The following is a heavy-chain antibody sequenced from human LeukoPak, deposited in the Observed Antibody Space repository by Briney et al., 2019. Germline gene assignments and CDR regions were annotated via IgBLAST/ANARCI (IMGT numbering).Heavy chain of an antibody. V-gene: IGHV3-30*03. CDR2: ISYDGSNK. D-gene: IGHD3-10*01. J-gene: IGHJ4*02. Sequence: GGSLRLSCAASGFTFSSYGMHWVRQAPGKGLEWVAVISYDGSNKYYADSVKGRFTISRDNSKNTLYLQMNSLRAEDTAVYYCARDKIWFGEPMVDYWGQGTLVTVSS. CDR1: GFTFSSYG. CDR3: ARDKIWFGEPMVDY.